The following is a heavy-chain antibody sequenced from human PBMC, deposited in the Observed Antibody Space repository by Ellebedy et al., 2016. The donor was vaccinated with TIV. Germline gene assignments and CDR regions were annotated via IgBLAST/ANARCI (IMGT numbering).Heavy chain of an antibody. J-gene: IGHJ4*02. CDR3: TRDPDGVYDFDY. Sequence: PGGSLRLSCAASGFTLSEFGMTWVRQAPGKGLEWVSHINSRSDTISYADSVKGRFIISRDIAKNSLHLQMNSLRAEDTAVYHCTRDPDGVYDFDYWGQGILVTVSS. D-gene: IGHD5/OR15-5a*01. V-gene: IGHV3-48*04. CDR1: GFTLSEFG. CDR2: INSRSDTI.